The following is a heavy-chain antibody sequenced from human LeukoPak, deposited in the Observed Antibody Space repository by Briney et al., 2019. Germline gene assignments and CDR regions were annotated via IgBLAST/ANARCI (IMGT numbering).Heavy chain of an antibody. CDR1: GGSISSYY. CDR2: IYYSGNT. Sequence: SETLSLTCTVSGGSISSYYWSWIRQPPGKGLEWIGYIYYSGNTYYNPSLKSRVTISVDTSKNQFSLKVNSVTAADTAVYYYARTKPLDPFDFWGQGTLVTVSS. V-gene: IGHV4-59*01. J-gene: IGHJ3*01. CDR3: ARTKPLDPFDF.